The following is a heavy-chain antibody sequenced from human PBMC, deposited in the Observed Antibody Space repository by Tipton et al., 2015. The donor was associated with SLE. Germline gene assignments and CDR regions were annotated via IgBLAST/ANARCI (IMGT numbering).Heavy chain of an antibody. Sequence: TLSLTCAVYGGSFSGYYWSWFRQPPGKGLEWIGEINHSGSTNYNPSLKSRVTISVDTSKNQFSLKLSSVTAADTAVYYCARRSLGRRGYFDYWGQGTLVTVSS. CDR3: ARRSLGRRGYFDY. J-gene: IGHJ4*02. V-gene: IGHV4-34*01. D-gene: IGHD7-27*01. CDR2: INHSGST. CDR1: GGSFSGYY.